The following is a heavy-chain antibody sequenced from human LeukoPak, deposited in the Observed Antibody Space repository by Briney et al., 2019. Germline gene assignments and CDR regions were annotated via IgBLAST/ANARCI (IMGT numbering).Heavy chain of an antibody. CDR3: ARVPMIRGVVIDHMDF. CDR1: GFTFSSCS. J-gene: IGHJ6*03. Sequence: GGSLRLSCAASGFTFSSCSMNWVSQAPGKGLEWVSYISSSSSTIYYADSVKGRFTISRDNAKKSLYLEMNSLRAEDTAVYYCARVPMIRGVVIDHMDFWGKGTTVTISS. V-gene: IGHV3-48*04. D-gene: IGHD3-10*01. CDR2: ISSSSSTI.